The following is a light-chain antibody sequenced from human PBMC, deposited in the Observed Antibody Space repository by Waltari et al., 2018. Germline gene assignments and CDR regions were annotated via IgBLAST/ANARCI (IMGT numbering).Light chain of an antibody. J-gene: IGLJ3*02. CDR3: AVWDDSLSVV. V-gene: IGLV1-47*01. CDR1: TSNIGNKY. Sequence: QSVLTQPPSASGAPGQRVTIPCSGTTSNIGNKYVFWYQQLPGTAPQLLIYRNNQRPSGVPDRFSGSKSGTSASLDISGLRSEDEAEYYCAVWDDSLSVVFGGGTKLTVV. CDR2: RNN.